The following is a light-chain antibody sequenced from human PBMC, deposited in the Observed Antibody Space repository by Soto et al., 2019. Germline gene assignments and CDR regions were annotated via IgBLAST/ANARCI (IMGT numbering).Light chain of an antibody. J-gene: IGKJ1*01. CDR3: QKCSNWPLT. Sequence: QITMTQSPATASVAARVTITRRASQSVSSYLAWYQQKPGKVPKLLIFAASTRDSGVPARFSGSGSGTDFTLTISSLEPEDFAAYYCQKCSNWPLTFGRGTKVDIK. CDR1: QSVSSY. V-gene: IGKV1-27*01. CDR2: AAS.